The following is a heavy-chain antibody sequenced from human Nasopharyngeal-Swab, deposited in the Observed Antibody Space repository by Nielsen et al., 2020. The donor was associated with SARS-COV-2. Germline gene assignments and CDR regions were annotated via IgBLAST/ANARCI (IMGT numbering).Heavy chain of an antibody. CDR3: ARDGLDYDFWSAYFMDV. CDR1: GFTFTDHY. V-gene: IGHV3-11*04. CDR2: IGNRGSPI. D-gene: IGHD3-3*01. J-gene: IGHJ6*02. Sequence: GESLKISWAASGFTFTDHYMTWIRQAPGKGLEWVSYIGNRGSPINYADSVKGRFTISRDSAKNSLYLQMNSLRAEDTAVYYCARDGLDYDFWSAYFMDVWGQGTTVTVSS.